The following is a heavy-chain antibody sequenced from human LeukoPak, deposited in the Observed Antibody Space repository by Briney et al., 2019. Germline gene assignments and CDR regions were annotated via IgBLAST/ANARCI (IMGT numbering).Heavy chain of an antibody. CDR3: ARDSSLSYYGSGSYGYYGMDV. D-gene: IGHD3-10*01. CDR1: GFTFSTYS. V-gene: IGHV3-48*01. CDR2: ISSSSSSI. J-gene: IGHJ6*02. Sequence: GGSLRLSCAASGFTFSTYSMNWVRQAPGKGLEWVSYISSSSSSIYYADSVKGRFTISRDNSKNTLYLQMNSLRAEDTAVYYCARDSSLSYYGSGSYGYYGMDVWGQGTTVTVSS.